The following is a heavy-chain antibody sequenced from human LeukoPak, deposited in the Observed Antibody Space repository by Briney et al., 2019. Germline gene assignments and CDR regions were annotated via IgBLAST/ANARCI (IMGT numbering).Heavy chain of an antibody. J-gene: IGHJ3*02. V-gene: IGHV4-34*01. Sequence: SETLSLTCAVYGGSFSGYYWSWIRQPPGKGLEWIGEINHSGSTNYNPSLKSRVTISVDTSKNQFSLKLSSVTAADTAVYYCAREEGASSWDAFDIWGQGTMVTVSS. CDR1: GGSFSGYY. CDR3: AREEGASSWDAFDI. D-gene: IGHD1-26*01. CDR2: INHSGST.